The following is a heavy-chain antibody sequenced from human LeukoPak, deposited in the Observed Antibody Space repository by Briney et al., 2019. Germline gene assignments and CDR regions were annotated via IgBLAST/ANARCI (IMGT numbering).Heavy chain of an antibody. CDR2: ISSSTTTT. D-gene: IGHD6-19*01. V-gene: IGHV3-48*02. Sequence: GGSLRLSCAASGFTFTNFGMNWVRQAPGKGLEWVSYISSSTTTTHYADSVKGRFTISRDNAKGSLYLQMNSLRDEDTAVYYCARGLYLYSSGWHFDYWGQGTLLTVSS. CDR1: GFTFTNFG. J-gene: IGHJ4*02. CDR3: ARGLYLYSSGWHFDY.